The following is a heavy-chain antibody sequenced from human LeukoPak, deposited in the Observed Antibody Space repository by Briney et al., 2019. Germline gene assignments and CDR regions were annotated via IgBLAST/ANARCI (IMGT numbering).Heavy chain of an antibody. D-gene: IGHD6-6*01. CDR2: INHSGST. CDR3: AYSSSSGYFDY. J-gene: IGHJ4*02. CDR1: GGSVSGYY. V-gene: IGHV4-34*01. Sequence: PSETLSLTCAVYGGSVSGYYWSWVRQPPGKGLEWIGEINHSGSTNYNPSLKSRVTISVDTSKNQFSLKLSSVTAADTAVYYCAYSSSSGYFDYWGQGTLVTVSS.